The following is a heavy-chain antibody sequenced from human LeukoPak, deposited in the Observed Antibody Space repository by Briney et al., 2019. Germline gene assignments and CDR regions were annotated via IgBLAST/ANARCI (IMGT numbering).Heavy chain of an antibody. J-gene: IGHJ4*02. CDR1: GGSISSYH. D-gene: IGHD6-13*01. CDR3: ATGITLTNSSWYAPFDY. CDR2: FYYSGST. Sequence: SETLSLTCTVSGGSISSYHWSWIRQPPGKGLEWIGFFYYSGSTNYNPSLKSRVTISVDTSKNQFSLKLSSVTAADTAVYYCATGITLTNSSWYAPFDYWGQGTLVTVSS. V-gene: IGHV4-59*01.